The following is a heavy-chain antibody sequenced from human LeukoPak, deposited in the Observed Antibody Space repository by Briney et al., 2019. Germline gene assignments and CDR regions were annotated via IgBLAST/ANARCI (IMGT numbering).Heavy chain of an antibody. D-gene: IGHD2-2*01. CDR1: GGSISSGSYY. Sequence: SQTLSLTCTVSGGSISSGSYYWSWIRQPAGKGLEWIGRIYTSGSTNYNPPLKSRVTISVDTSKNQFSLKLSSVTAADTAVYYCASQVCSSTSCHFDYWGQGTLVTVSS. CDR3: ASQVCSSTSCHFDY. J-gene: IGHJ4*02. CDR2: IYTSGST. V-gene: IGHV4-61*02.